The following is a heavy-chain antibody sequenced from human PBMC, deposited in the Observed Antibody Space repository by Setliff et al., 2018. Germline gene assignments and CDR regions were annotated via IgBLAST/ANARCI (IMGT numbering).Heavy chain of an antibody. CDR2: INPNSGGR. V-gene: IGHV1-2*02. D-gene: IGHD3-9*01. CDR1: GYIFRDYY. CDR3: AGPFDVGPYPRPIDGLDL. Sequence: ASVKVSCKASGYIFRDYYIHWVRQAPGQGLEWMGWINPNSGGREYVEAFQGRVTMTGDTSIRTAFMELSGLTSDDTAVYYCAGPFDVGPYPRPIDGLDLWGQGTRVTVSS. J-gene: IGHJ3*01.